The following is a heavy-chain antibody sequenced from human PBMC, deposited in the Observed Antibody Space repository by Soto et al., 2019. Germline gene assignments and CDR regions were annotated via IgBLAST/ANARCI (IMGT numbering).Heavy chain of an antibody. CDR2: IYYSRST. V-gene: IGHV4-59*01. Sequence: SETLSLTCSVSGGPINTDYWSWIRQPPGKGLEWIGYIYYSRSTNYNPSLKSRVTISVGTSKNQFSLKLTSVTAADTAVYYCVRGFGGFPIENYFDSWGQGTLVTVSS. CDR3: VRGFGGFPIENYFDS. J-gene: IGHJ4*02. CDR1: GGPINTDY. D-gene: IGHD3-10*01.